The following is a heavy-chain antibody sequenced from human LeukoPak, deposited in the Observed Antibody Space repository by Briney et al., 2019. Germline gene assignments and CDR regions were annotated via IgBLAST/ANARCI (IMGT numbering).Heavy chain of an antibody. CDR3: AREESSSPYYYYGMDV. CDR1: GYTFTSYA. Sequence: ASVKVSCKASGYTFTSYAMHWVRQAPGQRLEWMGWINAGNGNTKYSQKFQGRVTTTRDTSISTAYMELSRLRSDDTAVYYCAREESSSPYYYYGMDVWGQGTTVTVSS. D-gene: IGHD6-6*01. J-gene: IGHJ6*02. V-gene: IGHV1-3*01. CDR2: INAGNGNT.